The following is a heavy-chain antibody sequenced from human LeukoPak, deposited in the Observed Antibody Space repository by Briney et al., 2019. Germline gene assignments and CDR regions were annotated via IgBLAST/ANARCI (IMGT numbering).Heavy chain of an antibody. D-gene: IGHD5-12*01. CDR3: ARGGYSFDY. CDR1: GFTFSSYA. CDR2: ISYDGSNK. Sequence: PGRSLRLSCAASGFTFSSYAMHWVRQAPGKGLEWVAVISYDGSNKYYADSVKGRFTISRDNSKNTLYLQMNSLRAEDTAVYYCARGGYSFDYLGQGTLVTVSS. J-gene: IGHJ4*02. V-gene: IGHV3-30*01.